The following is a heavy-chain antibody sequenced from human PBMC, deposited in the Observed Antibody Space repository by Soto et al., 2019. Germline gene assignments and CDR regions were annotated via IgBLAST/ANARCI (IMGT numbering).Heavy chain of an antibody. Sequence: GESLKISCKGSGYSFTSYWIGWVRQMPGKGLEWMGIIYPGDSDTRYSPSFQGQVTISADKSISTAYLQWSSLKASDTAMYYCARLEDIVVVPAASRVPNWFDPWGQGTLVTVSS. V-gene: IGHV5-51*01. D-gene: IGHD2-2*01. CDR1: GYSFTSYW. CDR2: IYPGDSDT. J-gene: IGHJ5*02. CDR3: ARLEDIVVVPAASRVPNWFDP.